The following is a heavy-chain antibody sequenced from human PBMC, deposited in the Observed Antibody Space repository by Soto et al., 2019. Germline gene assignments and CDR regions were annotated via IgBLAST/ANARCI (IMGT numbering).Heavy chain of an antibody. CDR3: ARALIPYCPSDS. CDR2: ISLGGNT. V-gene: IGHV4-4*02. CDR1: GDSISNNYW. D-gene: IGHD3-16*01. Sequence: PSETLSLTCVVAGDSISNNYWWTWVRQPPGKGLEWIGEISLGGNTNYNPSLRSRATISLDKSTNQFSLQLSSVTAADAAMYYCARALIPYCPSDSWGQGTLVTVS. J-gene: IGHJ4*02.